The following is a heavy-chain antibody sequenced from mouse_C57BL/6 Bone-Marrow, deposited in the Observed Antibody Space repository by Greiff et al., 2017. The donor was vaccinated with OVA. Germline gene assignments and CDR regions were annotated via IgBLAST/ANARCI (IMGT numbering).Heavy chain of an antibody. J-gene: IGHJ2*01. CDR3: ARRLSSYFDY. Sequence: EVTLVESGGDLVKPGGSLKLSCAASGFTFSSYGMSWVRQTPDKRLEWVATISSGGSYTYYPDSVKGRFTISRDNAKNTLYLQMSSRKSEDTAMYYCARRLSSYFDYWGQGTTLTVSS. V-gene: IGHV5-6*02. CDR1: GFTFSSYG. CDR2: ISSGGSYT.